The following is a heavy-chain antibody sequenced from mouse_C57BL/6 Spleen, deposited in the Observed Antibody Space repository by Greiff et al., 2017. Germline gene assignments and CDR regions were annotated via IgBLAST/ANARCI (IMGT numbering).Heavy chain of an antibody. Sequence: QVQLQQSGAELVRPGASVKLSCKASGYTFTDYYINWVKQRPGQGLEWIARIYPGSGNTYYNEKFKGKATLTAEKSSSTAYMQLSSLTSEDSAVYFCARAGSSPWYFDVWGTGTTVTVSS. CDR3: ARAGSSPWYFDV. CDR1: GYTFTDYY. J-gene: IGHJ1*03. D-gene: IGHD1-1*01. CDR2: IYPGSGNT. V-gene: IGHV1-76*01.